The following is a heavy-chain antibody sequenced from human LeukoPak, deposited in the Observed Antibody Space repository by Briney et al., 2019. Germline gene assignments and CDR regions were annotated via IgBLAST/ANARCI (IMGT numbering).Heavy chain of an antibody. CDR1: GFNFDDYA. CDR2: ISDDGSNK. Sequence: GGSLRLSCAASGFNFDDYAMHWVRQVPWKGMEWVAVISDDGSNKYHADSVKGRFTISRDNAKNTLYLQMNSLRSEDTAVYYCSLMDVWGKGTTVTVSS. CDR3: SLMDV. V-gene: IGHV3-30*04. J-gene: IGHJ6*04.